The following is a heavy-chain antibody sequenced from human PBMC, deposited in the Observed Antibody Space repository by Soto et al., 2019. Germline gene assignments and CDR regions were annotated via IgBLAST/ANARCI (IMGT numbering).Heavy chain of an antibody. Sequence: GGSLRLSCAASGFTFSSYSMNWLRQAPGKGLEWVSYISSSSSTIYYADSVKCRFTISRDNAKNSLYLQMNSLRDEDTAVYYCATLLLWFGEGFDGMDVWGQGTTVTVSS. D-gene: IGHD3-10*01. CDR3: ATLLLWFGEGFDGMDV. J-gene: IGHJ6*02. CDR2: ISSSSSTI. CDR1: GFTFSSYS. V-gene: IGHV3-48*02.